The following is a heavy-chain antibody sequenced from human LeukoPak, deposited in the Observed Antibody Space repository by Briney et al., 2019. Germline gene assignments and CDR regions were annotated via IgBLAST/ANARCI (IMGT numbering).Heavy chain of an antibody. Sequence: GGSLRLSCAASGFTFSTYGMHWVRQAPGKGPEWVAVIWNDASHDNYADSVRGRFTISRGNSKNTLYLQMNSLGAEDTAVYYCAKEMGHSPHSSGTYWSDGGVGLDYWGQGTLVTVSS. CDR1: GFTFSTYG. CDR2: IWNDASHD. D-gene: IGHD3-10*01. V-gene: IGHV3-33*06. CDR3: AKEMGHSPHSSGTYWSDGGVGLDY. J-gene: IGHJ4*02.